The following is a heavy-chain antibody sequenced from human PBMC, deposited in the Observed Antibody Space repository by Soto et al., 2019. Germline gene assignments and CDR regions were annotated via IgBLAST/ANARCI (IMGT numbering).Heavy chain of an antibody. J-gene: IGHJ4*02. CDR1: GGSISSYY. CDR2: VSYSGTT. D-gene: IGHD5-18*01. Sequence: PSETLSLTCTVSGGSISSYYWGWFRQPPGKGLEWIGSVSYSGTTNYSPSLKSRVTISVDTSKNQFSLKLSSVTAADTAVYFWGKTGYSFGLEVFFFASWGQGTLVPVFS. CDR3: GKTGYSFGLEVFFFAS. V-gene: IGHV4-59*01.